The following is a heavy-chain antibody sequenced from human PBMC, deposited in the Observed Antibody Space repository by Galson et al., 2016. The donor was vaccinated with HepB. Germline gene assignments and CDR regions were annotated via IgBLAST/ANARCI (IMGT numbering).Heavy chain of an antibody. CDR2: IWYDGTIK. Sequence: SLRLSCATSGSNFNDYNMHWVRQAPGKGLAWVAIIWYDGTIKFYADSVQGRFTISRDTSKNTVSLQMSSLSVDHAGFYYCAREFHGNYAVDYWGQGTLVAVSS. CDR1: GSNFNDYN. J-gene: IGHJ4*02. CDR3: AREFHGNYAVDY. D-gene: IGHD4-17*01. V-gene: IGHV3-33*01.